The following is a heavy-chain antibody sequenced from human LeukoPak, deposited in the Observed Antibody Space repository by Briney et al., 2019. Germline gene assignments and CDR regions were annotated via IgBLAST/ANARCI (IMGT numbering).Heavy chain of an antibody. CDR1: GYTFTNYD. V-gene: IGHV1-8*02. Sequence: ASVKVSCKASGYTFTNYDINWVRQATGQGLEWMGWMNPNSGNTGYAQKFQGRVTMTRNTSISTAYMELSSLRSEDTAVYYCAITVAGTVGNDYWGQGTLVTVSS. CDR3: AITVAGTVGNDY. D-gene: IGHD6-19*01. J-gene: IGHJ4*02. CDR2: MNPNSGNT.